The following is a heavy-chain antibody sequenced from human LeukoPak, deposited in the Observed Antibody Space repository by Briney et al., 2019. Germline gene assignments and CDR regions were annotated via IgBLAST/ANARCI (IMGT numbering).Heavy chain of an antibody. D-gene: IGHD1-1*01. CDR1: RFTFSSYW. V-gene: IGHV3-74*01. Sequence: PGGSLRLSCAASRFTFSSYWMHWVRKAPGKGLVWVSRINTDGSGTSYADSVKGRFTISRDNAKNTLYLQMNSLRAEDTAVYYCARGNAHAFDIWGQGTMVTVSS. J-gene: IGHJ3*02. CDR2: INTDGSGT. CDR3: ARGNAHAFDI.